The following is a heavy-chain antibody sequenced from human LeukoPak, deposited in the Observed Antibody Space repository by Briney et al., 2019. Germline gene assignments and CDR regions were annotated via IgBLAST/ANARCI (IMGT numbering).Heavy chain of an antibody. CDR2: IYNSGRT. CDR1: GGSIISSSHY. Sequence: SETLSLTCTVSGGSIISSSHYWGWIRQPPGRGLEWIGSIYNSGRTYYNPSLKSRVTISVDTSKNQSSLKLSSVTAADTAVYYCARGQSPRIVVVVAATFFDYWGQGTLVTVSS. D-gene: IGHD2-15*01. J-gene: IGHJ4*02. CDR3: ARGQSPRIVVVVAATFFDY. V-gene: IGHV4-39*01.